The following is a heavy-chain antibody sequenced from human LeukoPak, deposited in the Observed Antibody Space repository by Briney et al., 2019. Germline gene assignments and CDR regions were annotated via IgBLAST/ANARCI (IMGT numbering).Heavy chain of an antibody. CDR3: AREEDGIVVVTAIDY. J-gene: IGHJ4*02. CDR2: MNPNSGNT. V-gene: IGHV1-8*03. CDR1: GYTFTSYD. Sequence: ASVKVSCKASGYTFTSYDINWVRQATGRGLEWMGWMNPNSGNTGYAQKFQGRVTITRNTSISTAYMELSSLRSEDTAVYYCAREEDGIVVVTAIDYWGQGTLVTVSS. D-gene: IGHD2-21*02.